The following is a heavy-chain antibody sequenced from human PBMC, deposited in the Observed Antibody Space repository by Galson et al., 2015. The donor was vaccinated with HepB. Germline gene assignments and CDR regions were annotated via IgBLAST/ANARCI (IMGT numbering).Heavy chain of an antibody. J-gene: IGHJ4*02. CDR2: MYHTGST. V-gene: IGHV4-59*08. CDR3: ARLYSTTWYVDY. D-gene: IGHD6-13*01. Sequence: ETLSLTCTVSGGSISRHYWTWIRPSPGKGLEWIAYMYHTGSTRYNPSLMSRVTISMDTSKNQFSLRLGSVTAADTGVYFCARLYSTTWYVDYWGQGALVTVSS. CDR1: GGSISRHY.